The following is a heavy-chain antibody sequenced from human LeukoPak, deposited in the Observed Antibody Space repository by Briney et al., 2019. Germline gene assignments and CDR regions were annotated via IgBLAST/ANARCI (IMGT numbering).Heavy chain of an antibody. J-gene: IGHJ5*02. CDR2: INHSAST. CDR1: GGSFSGYY. D-gene: IGHD1-26*01. V-gene: IGHV4-34*01. CDR3: ARSHSGSYYTDWFDP. Sequence: SETLSLTCAVYGGSFSGYYWSWIRQPPGNGLEWIGEINHSASTNYNPSLKSRVTISVDTSNNQFSLKLSSVTAADTAVYYCARSHSGSYYTDWFDPWGQGTLVTVSS.